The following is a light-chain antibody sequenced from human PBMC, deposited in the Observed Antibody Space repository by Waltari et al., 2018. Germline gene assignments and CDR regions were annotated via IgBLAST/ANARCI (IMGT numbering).Light chain of an antibody. V-gene: IGKV4-1*01. CDR2: WAC. Sequence: DIVMTQSPDSLAVSLGERATINCRSSQSLVYRSSNRNYLAWYQQRPGQSPKLLIYWACTREAGVPGRFGGSVARTYFTLAISSLQAEDAAIYYCQQYFTTPSFGQGTRLEIK. CDR3: QQYFTTPS. CDR1: QSLVYRSSNRNY. J-gene: IGKJ5*01.